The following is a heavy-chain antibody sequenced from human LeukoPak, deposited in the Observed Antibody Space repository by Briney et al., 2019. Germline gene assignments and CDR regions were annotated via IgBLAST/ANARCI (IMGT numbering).Heavy chain of an antibody. V-gene: IGHV3-23*01. Sequence: PGGSLRLPCAASGFTFSSYAMSWVRPAPGKGLDWVSVISGSGGDTYYADSVKGRLTISRDISKNTLYLQMNSLSAEDTAVYYCAKGDSGMVRRHYDYWGQGTLVTVSS. CDR1: GFTFSSYA. J-gene: IGHJ4*02. CDR2: ISGSGGDT. CDR3: AKGDSGMVRRHYDY. D-gene: IGHD2-8*01.